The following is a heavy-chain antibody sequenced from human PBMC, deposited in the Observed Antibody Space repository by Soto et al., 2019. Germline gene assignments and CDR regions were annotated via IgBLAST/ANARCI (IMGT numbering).Heavy chain of an antibody. CDR3: ARDKVGAIDY. CDR1: GYIFTNYD. D-gene: IGHD1-26*01. V-gene: IGHV1-8*01. Sequence: ASVKVSCKASGYIFTNYDINWVRQATGQGLEYLGWINPNSGNTGYVQKFQGRVTMTRNTSINTAYMELNSLRSEDTAVYYCARDKVGAIDYWGQGTLVTVSS. CDR2: INPNSGNT. J-gene: IGHJ4*02.